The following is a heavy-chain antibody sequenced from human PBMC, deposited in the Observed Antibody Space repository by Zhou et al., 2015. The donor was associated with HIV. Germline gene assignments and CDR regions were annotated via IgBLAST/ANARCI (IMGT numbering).Heavy chain of an antibody. CDR2: IIPIFGTE. CDR3: ARDQMKTCSGGSCYSGFDY. CDR1: GGSFSSHA. Sequence: QVQLVQSGAEVKKPGSSVKVSCKASGGSFSSHAISWVRQAPGQGLKWMGGIIPIFGTENYAEEFQGRVTITADESTSTAYMELSSLGYEDTAVYYCARDQMKTCSGGSCYSGFDYWGQGTLVTVSS. V-gene: IGHV1-69*01. J-gene: IGHJ4*02. D-gene: IGHD2-15*01.